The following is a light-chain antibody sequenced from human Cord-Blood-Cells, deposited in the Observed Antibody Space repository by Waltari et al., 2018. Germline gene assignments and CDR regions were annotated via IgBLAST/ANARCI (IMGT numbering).Light chain of an antibody. CDR2: GAS. CDR1: QSVSSN. Sequence: ELVMTQSQATLPVSPGERATLSCRASQSVSSNLAWYQQKPGQAPRLLIYGASTRATGIPARFSGSGSGREFTRTISSLQSEDFAVYCCQQYNNWPLTFGGGTKVEIK. J-gene: IGKJ4*02. CDR3: QQYNNWPLT. V-gene: IGKV3-15*01.